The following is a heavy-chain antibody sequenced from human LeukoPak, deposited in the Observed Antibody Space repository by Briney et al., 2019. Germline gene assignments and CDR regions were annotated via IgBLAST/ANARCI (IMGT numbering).Heavy chain of an antibody. V-gene: IGHV1-2*02. CDR1: GYTFTGHY. CDR2: INTNSGGT. Sequence: ASVKVSCKASGYTFTGHYIQWVRQAPGQGLDWMGWINTNSGGTNYAQNFQGRVAMTRDTSISTAYMELSRLRSDDTAVYWCARYLELHTAMVRLGYWGQGSLVTVSS. J-gene: IGHJ4*02. CDR3: ARYLELHTAMVRLGY. D-gene: IGHD5-18*01.